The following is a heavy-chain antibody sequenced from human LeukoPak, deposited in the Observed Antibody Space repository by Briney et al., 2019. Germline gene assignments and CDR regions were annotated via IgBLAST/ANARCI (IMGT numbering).Heavy chain of an antibody. D-gene: IGHD6-13*01. CDR1: GYTFTSYA. Sequence: ASVKVSCKASGYTFTSYAMHWVRQAPGQRLEWMGWINAGNGNTKYSQKFQGRVTITRDTSASTAYMELSSLRSEDTAVYYCARGKGIAAAGPTWFDPWDQGTLVTVSS. CDR2: INAGNGNT. CDR3: ARGKGIAAAGPTWFDP. V-gene: IGHV1-3*01. J-gene: IGHJ5*02.